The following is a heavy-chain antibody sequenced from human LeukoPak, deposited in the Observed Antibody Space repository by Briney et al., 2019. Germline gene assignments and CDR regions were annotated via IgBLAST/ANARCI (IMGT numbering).Heavy chain of an antibody. D-gene: IGHD3-22*01. CDR3: ARAAYYYDSSGYYSRGFLAFDI. J-gene: IGHJ3*02. CDR1: GGSISSYY. Sequence: SETLSLTCTVSGGSISSYYWSWIRQPPGKGLEWIGYIYYSGSTNYNPSLKSRVTISVDTSKNQFSLKLSSVTAADTAVYYCARAAYYYDSSGYYSRGFLAFDIWGQGTMVTVSS. V-gene: IGHV4-59*01. CDR2: IYYSGST.